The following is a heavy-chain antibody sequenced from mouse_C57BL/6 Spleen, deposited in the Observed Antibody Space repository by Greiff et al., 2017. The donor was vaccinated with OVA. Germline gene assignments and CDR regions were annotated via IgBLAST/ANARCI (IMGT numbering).Heavy chain of an antibody. D-gene: IGHD1-1*01. V-gene: IGHV14-4*01. CDR3: TTGGYYGNAY. CDR1: GFNIKDDY. Sequence: VQLQQSGAELVRPGASVKLSCTASGFNIKDDYMHWVKQRPEQGLEWIGWIDPENGDTEYASKFQGKATITADTSSNTAYLQLSSLTSEDTAVYYCTTGGYYGNAYWGQGTLVTVSA. J-gene: IGHJ3*01. CDR2: IDPENGDT.